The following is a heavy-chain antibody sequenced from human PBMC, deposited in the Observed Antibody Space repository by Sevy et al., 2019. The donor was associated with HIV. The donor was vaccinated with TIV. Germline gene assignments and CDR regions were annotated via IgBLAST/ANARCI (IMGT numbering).Heavy chain of an antibody. CDR3: AKGGPAAILWWFDP. V-gene: IGHV4-39*07. CDR2: IYHSGST. CDR1: GGSIASRTSY. J-gene: IGHJ5*02. Sequence: SETLSLTCTVSGGSIASRTSYWAWIRQPPGKGLEWIGSIYHSGSTYYNPSLKSRVTISVDTSKNQFSLKLSSVTAADTAVYYCAKGGPAAILWWFDPWGQGTLVTVSS. D-gene: IGHD2-2*02.